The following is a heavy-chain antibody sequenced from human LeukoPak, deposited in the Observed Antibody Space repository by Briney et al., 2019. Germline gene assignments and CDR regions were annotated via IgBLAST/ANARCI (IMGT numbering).Heavy chain of an antibody. Sequence: PSETLSLTCTVSGGSISSYYWSWIRQPPGKGLEWIGYIYYSGSTNYNPSLKSRVTISVDTSKNQFSLKLSSVTAADTAVYYCARRKSVYYYDSSGYQGNAFDIWGQGTMVTVSS. CDR3: ARRKSVYYYDSSGYQGNAFDI. D-gene: IGHD3-22*01. CDR2: IYYSGST. J-gene: IGHJ3*02. V-gene: IGHV4-59*08. CDR1: GGSISSYY.